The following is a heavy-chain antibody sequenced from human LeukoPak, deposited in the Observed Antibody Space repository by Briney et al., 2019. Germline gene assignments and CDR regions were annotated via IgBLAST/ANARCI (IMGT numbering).Heavy chain of an antibody. V-gene: IGHV4-39*07. Sequence: SEALSLTCTVSGGSISSSVYYWGWIRQPPGKGLEWIGNIFYGGSTYYNPSLKSRVTISVDTSENQFSLKLSSVTAADTAVYYCARVNYGSATKEDYWGQGTLVTVSS. CDR1: GGSISSSVYY. CDR3: ARVNYGSATKEDY. CDR2: IFYGGST. D-gene: IGHD3-10*01. J-gene: IGHJ4*02.